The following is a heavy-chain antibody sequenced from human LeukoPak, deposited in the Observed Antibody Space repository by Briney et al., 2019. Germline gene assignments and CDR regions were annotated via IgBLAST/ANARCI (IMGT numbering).Heavy chain of an antibody. J-gene: IGHJ4*02. CDR3: ARDSLTPL. CDR1: GGSISSYY. Sequence: SETLSLTCTVSGGSISSYYWSWIRQPPGKGLEWIGYIYYSGSTNYNPSLRSRVAISVDTSKNQFSLKLSSVTAADTAVYYCARDSLTPLWGQGTLVTVSS. V-gene: IGHV4-59*01. D-gene: IGHD1-14*01. CDR2: IYYSGST.